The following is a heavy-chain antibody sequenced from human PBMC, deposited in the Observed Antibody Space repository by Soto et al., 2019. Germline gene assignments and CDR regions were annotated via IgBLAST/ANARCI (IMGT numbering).Heavy chain of an antibody. V-gene: IGHV2-70*01. CDR1: GFSRSTSGMC. D-gene: IGHD1-26*01. J-gene: IGHJ6*02. Sequence: SGPTLVNPTQTLTLTCTFSGFSRSTSGMCVSWIRQPPGKALEWLALIDWDDDKYYSTSLKTRLTISKDTAKNQVVLTMTNMDPVDTATYYCARVVGATRFYGMDVWGQGTTVTVSS. CDR3: ARVVGATRFYGMDV. CDR2: IDWDDDK.